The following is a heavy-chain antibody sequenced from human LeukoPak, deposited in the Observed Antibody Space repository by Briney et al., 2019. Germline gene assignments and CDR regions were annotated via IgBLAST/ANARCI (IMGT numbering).Heavy chain of an antibody. D-gene: IGHD3-3*01. CDR3: AREYESDY. Sequence: GGSLRLSCAASGFTFSRYNMNWVRQAPGKGLEWVSSISTSGSYICYADSVKGRFTISRDNAKNSLYLQMNSLRAEDTAVYYCAREYESDYWGQGTLVTVSS. J-gene: IGHJ4*02. V-gene: IGHV3-21*01. CDR2: ISTSGSYI. CDR1: GFTFSRYN.